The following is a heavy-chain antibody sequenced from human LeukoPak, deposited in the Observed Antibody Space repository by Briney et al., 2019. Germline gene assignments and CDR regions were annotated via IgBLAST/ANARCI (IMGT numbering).Heavy chain of an antibody. D-gene: IGHD6-13*01. J-gene: IGHJ4*02. CDR2: IKRDGSEK. V-gene: IGHV3-7*01. Sequence: PGGSLRLSCAASGFTFSDYYMSWIRQAPGKGLEWVANIKRDGSEKYYVDSVKGRFTISSDNAKNSLYLQMNSLRAEDTAVYYCARDFRSSSWYIGDYWGQGAQVTVSP. CDR3: ARDFRSSSWYIGDY. CDR1: GFTFSDYY.